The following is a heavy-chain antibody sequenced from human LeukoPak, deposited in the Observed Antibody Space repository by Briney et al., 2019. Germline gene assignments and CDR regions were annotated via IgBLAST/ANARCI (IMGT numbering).Heavy chain of an antibody. D-gene: IGHD6-13*01. CDR1: GGTFSSYA. V-gene: IGHV1-69*06. Sequence: ASVKVSCKASGGTFSSYAISWVRQAPGQGLEWMGGIIPIFGTANYAHKFQGRVTITADKSTSTAYMELSSLRSEDTAVYYCARGVAAARRGWFDPWGQGTLVTVSS. CDR2: IIPIFGTA. CDR3: ARGVAAARRGWFDP. J-gene: IGHJ5*02.